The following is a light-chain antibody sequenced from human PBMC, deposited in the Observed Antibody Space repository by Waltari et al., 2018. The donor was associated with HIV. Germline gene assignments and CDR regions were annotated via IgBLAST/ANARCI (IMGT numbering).Light chain of an antibody. J-gene: IGLJ2*01. Sequence: QSALTQPASVSGSPGQSIPISCTGTSSDVGGYNPVSWYQQHPGKAPKLMIYEVSKRPSGVSNRFSGSKSGNTASLTISGLQAEDEADYYCCAYAGSTTYVIFGGGTKLTVL. CDR3: CAYAGSTTYVI. V-gene: IGLV2-23*02. CDR1: SSDVGGYNP. CDR2: EVS.